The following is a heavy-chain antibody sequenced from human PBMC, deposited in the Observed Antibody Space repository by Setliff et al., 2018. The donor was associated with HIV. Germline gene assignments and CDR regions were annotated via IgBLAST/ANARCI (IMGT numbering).Heavy chain of an antibody. J-gene: IGHJ4*02. V-gene: IGHV4-39*07. CDR2: IYHTGST. CDR3: ASVGGELPPY. Sequence: SETLSLTCTVSGGSINSTSYYWGWIRQPPGNGLEWIGSIYHTGSTYYKPSLKSRVTISVDTSKNQFSLKLSSVTAADTAVYYCASVGGELPPYWGQGTLVTVSS. CDR1: GGSINSTSYY. D-gene: IGHD1-26*01.